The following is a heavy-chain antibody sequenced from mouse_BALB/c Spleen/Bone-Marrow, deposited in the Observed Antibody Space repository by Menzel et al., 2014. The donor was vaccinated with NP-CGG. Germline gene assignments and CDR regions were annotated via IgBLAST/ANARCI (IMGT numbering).Heavy chain of an antibody. V-gene: IGHV1-26*01. Sequence: EVQLQQSGPELVKPGASVKMSCKASGYTFTDYYMKWVKQSHGKSLGWIGDINPNNGDTFYNQKFKGKATLTVDKSSSTAYMQLNSLTSEDSAVYYCARGAYYRYDVAYWGQGTLVTVSA. CDR2: INPNNGDT. D-gene: IGHD2-14*01. CDR3: ARGAYYRYDVAY. J-gene: IGHJ3*01. CDR1: GYTFTDYY.